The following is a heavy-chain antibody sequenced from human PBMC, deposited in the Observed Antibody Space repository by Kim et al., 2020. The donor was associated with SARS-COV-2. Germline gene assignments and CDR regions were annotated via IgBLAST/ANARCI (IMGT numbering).Heavy chain of an antibody. V-gene: IGHV4-39*01. CDR1: GGSISSSSYY. D-gene: IGHD6-6*01. Sequence: SETLSLTCTVSGGSISSSSYYWGWIRQPPGKGLEWIGSIYYSGSTYYNPSLKSRVTISVDTSKNQFSLKLSSVTAADTAVYYCVRLPYSSSADYWGQGTLVTVSS. J-gene: IGHJ4*02. CDR3: VRLPYSSSADY. CDR2: IYYSGST.